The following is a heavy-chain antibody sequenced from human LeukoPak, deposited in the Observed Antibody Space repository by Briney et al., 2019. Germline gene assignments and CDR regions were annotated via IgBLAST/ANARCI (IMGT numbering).Heavy chain of an antibody. CDR1: GYTFSSYG. V-gene: IGHV1-69*13. Sequence: SVKVSCKASGYTFSSYGFSWVRQAPGQGLEWMGGIIPIFGTANYAQKFQGRVTITADESTSTAYMEQSSLRSEDTAVYYCARGYDSSGYYSGRAQEYYFDYWGQGTLVTVSS. D-gene: IGHD3-22*01. CDR2: IIPIFGTA. J-gene: IGHJ4*02. CDR3: ARGYDSSGYYSGRAQEYYFDY.